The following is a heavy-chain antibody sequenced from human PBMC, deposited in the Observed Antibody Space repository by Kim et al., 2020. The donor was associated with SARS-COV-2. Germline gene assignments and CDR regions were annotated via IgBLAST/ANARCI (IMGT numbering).Heavy chain of an antibody. CDR3: ARAYSSGWYAGFDP. CDR2: IYYSGST. D-gene: IGHD6-19*01. J-gene: IGHJ5*02. CDR1: GGSISSFY. V-gene: IGHV4-59*01. Sequence: SETLSLTCTVSGGSISSFYWSWIRQPPGKGLEWIGYIYYSGSTNYNPSLKTRVTISVDTSKNQFSLKLSSVPAADRAVYYCARAYSSGWYAGFDPWGQGTLVTVSS.